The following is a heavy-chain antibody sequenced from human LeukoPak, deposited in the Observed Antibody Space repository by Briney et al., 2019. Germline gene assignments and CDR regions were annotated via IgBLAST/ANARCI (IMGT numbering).Heavy chain of an antibody. V-gene: IGHV1-8*01. CDR2: MNPNSGNT. CDR3: ARGGSRCHKRGY. J-gene: IGHJ4*02. CDR1: GYSFTSYD. Sequence: SVKVSCKASGYSFTSYDINWVRQATGQGLELMGWMNPNSGNTGYAQKFQGRVTITRKTSISTAYMELSRLRSEDKAMYYCARGGSRCHKRGYWGQGTLVTVSS. D-gene: IGHD5-24*01.